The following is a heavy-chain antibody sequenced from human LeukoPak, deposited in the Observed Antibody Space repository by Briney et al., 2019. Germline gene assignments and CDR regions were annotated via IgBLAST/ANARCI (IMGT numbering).Heavy chain of an antibody. CDR3: ARLIWFGEPDAFDI. D-gene: IGHD3-10*01. CDR1: GGSISSYY. V-gene: IGHV4-59*08. Sequence: PSETLSLTCTVSGGSISSYYWSWIRQPPGKGLEWIGYIYYSGSTNYNPSLKSRVTISVDTSKNQFSLKLSSVTAADTAVYYCARLIWFGEPDAFDIWGQGTMVTVSS. CDR2: IYYSGST. J-gene: IGHJ3*02.